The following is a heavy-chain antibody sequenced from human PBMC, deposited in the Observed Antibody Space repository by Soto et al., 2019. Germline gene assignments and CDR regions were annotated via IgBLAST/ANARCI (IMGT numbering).Heavy chain of an antibody. V-gene: IGHV2-5*05. Sequence: QITLKESGPTLVKPTQTLTLTCTFSGFSLTTSGVGVGWIRQPPGKALEWLAFIYLDDDKRYGPSLKTRLTIIKDTSKNQVVLTMTNVDPVDTATYYCTHRRLGSPSVAMDVWGQGTTVTVSS. J-gene: IGHJ6*02. CDR1: GFSLTTSGVG. CDR2: IYLDDDK. CDR3: THRRLGSPSVAMDV. D-gene: IGHD2-15*01.